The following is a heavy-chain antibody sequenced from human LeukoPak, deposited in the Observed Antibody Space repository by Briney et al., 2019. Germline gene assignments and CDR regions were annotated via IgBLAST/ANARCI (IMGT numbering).Heavy chain of an antibody. CDR2: IKSKTDGGTT. CDR3: TTGPVTIGTTTIDY. D-gene: IGHD1-1*01. Sequence: GGSLRLSCAASGFTFSNAWMSWVRQAPGKGLEWSGRIKSKTDGGTTDYAAPVKGRFTISRDDSKNTLYLQMNSLKTEDTAVYYCTTGPVTIGTTTIDYWGQGTLVTVSS. J-gene: IGHJ4*02. CDR1: GFTFSNAW. V-gene: IGHV3-15*01.